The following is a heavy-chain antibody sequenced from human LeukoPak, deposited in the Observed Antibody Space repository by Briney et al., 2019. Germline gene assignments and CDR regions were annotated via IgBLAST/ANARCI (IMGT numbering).Heavy chain of an antibody. D-gene: IGHD3-10*01. V-gene: IGHV4-39*02. CDR1: GGSISSSSYY. CDR2: IYYSGST. Sequence: SETLSLTCAVSGGSISSSSYYWGWIRQPPGKGLEWIGSIYYSGSTYYNPSLKSRVTISVDTSKNQFSLKLSSVTAADTAVYYCARDLRPLLWFGEPPYYFDYWGQGTLVTVSS. CDR3: ARDLRPLLWFGEPPYYFDY. J-gene: IGHJ4*02.